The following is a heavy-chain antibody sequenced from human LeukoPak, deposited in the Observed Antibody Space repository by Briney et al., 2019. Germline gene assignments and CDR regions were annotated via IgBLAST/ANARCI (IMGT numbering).Heavy chain of an antibody. CDR2: INPNSGGT. Sequence: ASVKVSCKASGYTFTGYYMHWVRQAPGQGLEWMGWINPNSGGTNYAQKFQGRVTMTRDTSISTAYMELSRLRSDDTAVYYCASYCSSTSCPWEDYWGQGTLVTVSS. V-gene: IGHV1-2*02. CDR3: ASYCSSTSCPWEDY. D-gene: IGHD2-2*01. CDR1: GYTFTGYY. J-gene: IGHJ4*02.